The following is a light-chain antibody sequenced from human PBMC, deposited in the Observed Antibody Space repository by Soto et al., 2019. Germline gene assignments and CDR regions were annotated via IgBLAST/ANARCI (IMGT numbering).Light chain of an antibody. CDR2: GAS. CDR3: QQYVISVT. J-gene: IGKJ5*01. CDR1: QSVISTS. Sequence: ESVWTQSPGTLSVSHGERATLSCRTGQSVISTSLAWYQQKPGQAPRLLIYGASNRATGIPERFSGSGSGTDFTLTISRLEPQDSAMYYCQQYVISVTFGQGTRLE. V-gene: IGKV3-20*01.